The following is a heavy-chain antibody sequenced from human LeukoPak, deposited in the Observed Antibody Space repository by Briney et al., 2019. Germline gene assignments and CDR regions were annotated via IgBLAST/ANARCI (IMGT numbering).Heavy chain of an antibody. V-gene: IGHV4-59*13. CDR1: GDSIRNYY. CDR3: ARGGGNYDY. Sequence: SETLSLTCTVSGDSIRNYYWSWLRQPPGKGLEWIGYIYYSGSTNYTPSLKSRVTISVDTSKNQFSLKLSSVPAADTAVYYCARGGGNYDYWGQGTLVTVSS. D-gene: IGHD1-26*01. CDR2: IYYSGST. J-gene: IGHJ4*02.